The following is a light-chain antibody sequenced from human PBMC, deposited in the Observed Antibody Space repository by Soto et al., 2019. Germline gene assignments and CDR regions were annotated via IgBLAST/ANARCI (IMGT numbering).Light chain of an antibody. CDR3: SSYTSSSTYV. Sequence: VLTQPPSVSGSPGQSVAISCTGTSSDVGSYNRVSWYQQPPGTAPKVMIYEVSNRPSGVPDRFSGSKSVNTASLTISGLQAEDEADYYCSSYTSSSTYVFGTGTKVTVL. V-gene: IGLV2-18*02. CDR1: SSDVGSYNR. J-gene: IGLJ1*01. CDR2: EVS.